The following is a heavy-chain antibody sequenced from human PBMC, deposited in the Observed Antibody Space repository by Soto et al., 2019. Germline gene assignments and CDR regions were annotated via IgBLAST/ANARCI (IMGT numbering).Heavy chain of an antibody. D-gene: IGHD3-10*01. V-gene: IGHV3-74*01. J-gene: IGHJ4*02. CDR3: AKREGNTEGWFH. CDR1: GFSFSNYW. CDR2: IKTDGSST. Sequence: EVQLVESGGGLVQPGGSLRLSCAASGFSFSNYWIHWVRQAPGKGLVWVSRIKTDGSSTDYAASVKGRFTISRDNAKNTLYLQMNSLTAENTAVYYGAKREGNTEGWFHWGQGTLVTVSS.